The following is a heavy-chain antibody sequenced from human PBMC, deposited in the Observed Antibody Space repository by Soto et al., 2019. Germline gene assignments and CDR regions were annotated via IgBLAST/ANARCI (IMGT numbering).Heavy chain of an antibody. CDR1: GFTFSSYA. V-gene: IGHV3-23*01. D-gene: IGHD2-2*01. CDR3: AKVPYFSTWFL. J-gene: IGHJ4*02. Sequence: PGGSLRLSCAASGFTFSSYALSWVRQAPGKGLEWVSGISGSGVDTFYTDSVKGRFTISRDNSKNTLSLQMNSLKAEDTAIYYCAKVPYFSTWFLWGQGTLVTVSS. CDR2: ISGSGVDT.